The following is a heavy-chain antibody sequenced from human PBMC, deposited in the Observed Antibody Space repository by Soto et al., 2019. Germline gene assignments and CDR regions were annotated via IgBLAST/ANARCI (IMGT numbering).Heavy chain of an antibody. V-gene: IGHV3-21*01. D-gene: IGHD6-13*01. J-gene: IGHJ3*02. CDR3: ARDIGSSSWYCAFDI. Sequence: EVQLVESGGGLVKPGGSLRLSCAASGFTFSSYSMNWVRQAPGKGLEWVSSISSSSSYIYYADSVKGRFTISRDNAKNSLYLQMNSLRAEDTAVYYCARDIGSSSWYCAFDIWGQGTMVTVSS. CDR2: ISSSSSYI. CDR1: GFTFSSYS.